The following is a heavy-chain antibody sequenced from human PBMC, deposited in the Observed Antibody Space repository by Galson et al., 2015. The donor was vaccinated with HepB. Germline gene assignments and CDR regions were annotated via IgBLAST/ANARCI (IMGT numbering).Heavy chain of an antibody. V-gene: IGHV3-48*02. CDR1: GFTFSIYS. CDR2: ISSSSSRI. J-gene: IGHJ4*02. Sequence: SLRLSCAASGFTFSIYSMSWVRQAPWKGLEWVAYISSSSSRIYYADSVKGRFTISRDSAKNSLYLQMNSLRDEDTAVYYCARADFDYWGRGTLVTVSS. CDR3: ARADFDY.